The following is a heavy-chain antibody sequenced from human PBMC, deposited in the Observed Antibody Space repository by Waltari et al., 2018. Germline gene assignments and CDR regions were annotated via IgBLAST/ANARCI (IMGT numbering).Heavy chain of an antibody. V-gene: IGHV1-2*02. J-gene: IGHJ6*02. D-gene: IGHD5-12*01. CDR3: ARDARDGYFYYYYGMDV. CDR1: GYTFTGYY. CDR2: INPNSGGT. Sequence: QVQLVQSGAEVKKPGASVKVSCKASGYTFTGYYMHWVRQAPGQGLEWMGWINPNSGGTNYAQKLQGRVTMTRDTSISTAYMELSRLRSDDTAVYYCARDARDGYFYYYYGMDVWGQGTTVTVSS.